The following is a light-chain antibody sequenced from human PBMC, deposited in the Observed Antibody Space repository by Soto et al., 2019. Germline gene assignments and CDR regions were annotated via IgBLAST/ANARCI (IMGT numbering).Light chain of an antibody. V-gene: IGLV2-14*03. Sequence: QSALTQPASVSGSPGQSITISCTGTINDIGSYNYVSWYQQHPGRAPQLIIYDVSYRPSGVSDRLSGSKSGNTASLTISGLRSEDEADYYCSSSAGTSTIFGGGTKLTVL. CDR3: SSSAGTSTI. J-gene: IGLJ2*01. CDR2: DVS. CDR1: INDIGSYNY.